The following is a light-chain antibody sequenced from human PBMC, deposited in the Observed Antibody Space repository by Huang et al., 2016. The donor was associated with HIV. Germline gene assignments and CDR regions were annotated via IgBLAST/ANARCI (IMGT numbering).Light chain of an antibody. CDR1: HNVDNAY. J-gene: IGKJ1*01. Sequence: EIVLTQSPGTLSLSPGETATLSCRARHNVDNAYLAWYPHRPGQPPRLLIVGASDRASGIPDRFSGSGSGTDFILTINGLEPEDFAVYFCQQYGSSPQTFGQGTKVDIK. CDR3: QQYGSSPQT. CDR2: GAS. V-gene: IGKV3-20*01.